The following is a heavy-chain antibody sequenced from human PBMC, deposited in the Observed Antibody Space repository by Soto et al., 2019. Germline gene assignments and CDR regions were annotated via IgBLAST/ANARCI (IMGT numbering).Heavy chain of an antibody. CDR3: ARCYYDSSGYYLDEY. Sequence: SETLSLTCTVSGGSISSGGYYWSWIRQHPGKGLEWIGYIYYSGSTYYNPSLKSRVTISVDTSKNQFSLKLSSVTAADTAVYYCARCYYDSSGYYLDEYWCQGTLVTVFS. V-gene: IGHV4-31*03. D-gene: IGHD3-22*01. CDR1: GGSISSGGYY. J-gene: IGHJ4*02. CDR2: IYYSGST.